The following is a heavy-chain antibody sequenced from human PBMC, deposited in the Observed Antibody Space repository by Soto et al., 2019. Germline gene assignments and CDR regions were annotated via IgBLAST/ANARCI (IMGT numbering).Heavy chain of an antibody. CDR3: ARGRPRYCSSTSCYRNWFDP. Sequence: SETLSLTCAVYGGSFSGYYWSWIRQPPGKGLEWIGEINHSGSTNYNPSLKSRVTISVDTSKNQFSLKLSSVTAADTAVYYCARGRPRYCSSTSCYRNWFDPWGQGTLVTVSS. V-gene: IGHV4-34*01. CDR2: INHSGST. CDR1: GGSFSGYY. J-gene: IGHJ5*02. D-gene: IGHD2-2*01.